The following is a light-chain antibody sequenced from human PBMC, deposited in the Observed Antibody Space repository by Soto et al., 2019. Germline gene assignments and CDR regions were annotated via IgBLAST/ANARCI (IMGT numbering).Light chain of an antibody. CDR1: RGVTRS. CDR2: GAS. CDR3: LQHGSSPYT. V-gene: IGKV3-20*01. J-gene: IGKJ1*01. Sequence: EIVLTQSPGTLSLSPGARATLSCRASRGVTRSLAWFQQKAGQPPRLLIYGASTRATGIPDRFSGSGSGTDFTLIINRVEPEDFAVYYCLQHGSSPYTFGQGTKVDIK.